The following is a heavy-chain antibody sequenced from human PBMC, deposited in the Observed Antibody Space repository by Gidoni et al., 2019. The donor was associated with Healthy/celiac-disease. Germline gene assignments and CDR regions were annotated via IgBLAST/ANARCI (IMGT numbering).Heavy chain of an antibody. CDR1: GYTFTGYY. D-gene: IGHD3-22*01. CDR2: INPNSGGT. V-gene: IGHV1-2*02. J-gene: IGHJ4*02. Sequence: QVQLVQSVAEVQKPGASVKFSCKASGYTFTGYYMHWVRQAPGQGLEWMGWINPNSGGTNDAQKLKGRVTSTRDTSISTADMELSRLRSDDTAVYYCARDPQKYYYDSSGYYAEGPFDYWGQGTLVTVSS. CDR3: ARDPQKYYYDSSGYYAEGPFDY.